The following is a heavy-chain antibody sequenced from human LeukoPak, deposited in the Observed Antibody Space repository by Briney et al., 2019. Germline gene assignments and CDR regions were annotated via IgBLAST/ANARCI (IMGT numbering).Heavy chain of an antibody. V-gene: IGHV4-4*02. D-gene: IGHD3-10*01. CDR3: ARVTRITVLRGGFDY. J-gene: IGHJ4*02. CDR2: IFHSGST. Sequence: PSGTLSLTCVVSGGSITSNWWSWVRQTPGKGLEWIGEIFHSGSTTYNPSLKSRVTMSIDTSKTQFSLKMRSVTAADTAVYYCARVTRITVLRGGFDYWGQGTLVSVSS. CDR1: GGSITSNW.